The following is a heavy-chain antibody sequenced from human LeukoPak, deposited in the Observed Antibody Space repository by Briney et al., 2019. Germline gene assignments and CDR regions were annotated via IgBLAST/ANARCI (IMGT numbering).Heavy chain of an antibody. J-gene: IGHJ4*02. V-gene: IGHV3-53*01. D-gene: IGHD5-18*01. CDR1: GFTVSSNY. CDR3: AKKQGYGYQYYFDY. Sequence: GGSLRLSCAASGFTVSSNYMSWVRQAPGKGLEWVSVIYSGGSTYYADSVKGRFTISRDNSKNTLYLQMNSLRAEDTAVYYCAKKQGYGYQYYFDYWGQGTLVTVSS. CDR2: IYSGGST.